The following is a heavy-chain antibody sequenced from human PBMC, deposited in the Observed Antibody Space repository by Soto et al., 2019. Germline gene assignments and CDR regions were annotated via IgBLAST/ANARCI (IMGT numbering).Heavy chain of an antibody. CDR3: ARLYDSSVDTRYYYYYYGMDV. V-gene: IGHV5-51*01. Sequence: GESLKISCEASGYSFTSYWIGWVRQMPGKGLEWMGIIYPGDSDTRYSPSFQGQVTISADKSISTAYLQWSSLKASDTAMYYCARLYDSSVDTRYYYYYYGMDVWGQGTTVTVS. D-gene: IGHD3-22*01. J-gene: IGHJ6*02. CDR1: GYSFTSYW. CDR2: IYPGDSDT.